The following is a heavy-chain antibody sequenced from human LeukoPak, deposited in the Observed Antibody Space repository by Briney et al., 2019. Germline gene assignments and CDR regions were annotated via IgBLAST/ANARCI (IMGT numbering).Heavy chain of an antibody. CDR2: IYPNRGGT. D-gene: IGHD1-26*01. V-gene: IGHV1-2*02. CDR3: ARFSGSSNFDY. J-gene: IGHJ4*02. CDR1: GYTFSGYF. Sequence: GASVKVSCGASGYTFSGYFMHWVRQAPGQGLEWMGWIYPNRGGTKYAQKFQGRVTMTRDTSISTIYMELSSLRSDDTAVYYCARFSGSSNFDYWGQGTLVTVSS.